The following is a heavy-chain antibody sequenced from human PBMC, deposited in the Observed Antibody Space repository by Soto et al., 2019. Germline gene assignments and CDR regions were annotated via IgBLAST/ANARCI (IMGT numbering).Heavy chain of an antibody. CDR2: IYWDDDK. V-gene: IGHV2-5*02. CDR3: LYYSSGYFVSFFDY. J-gene: IGHJ4*01. D-gene: IGHD3-22*01. Sequence: SGPTLVNPTQTLTLTCTFSGFSLSTSGVGVGWIRQPPGKALEWLALIYWDDDKRYSPSLKSRLTITKDTSKNQVVLTMTNMDPVDTATYYFLYYSSGYFVSFFDYWGQRYLDTGSS. CDR1: GFSLSTSGVG.